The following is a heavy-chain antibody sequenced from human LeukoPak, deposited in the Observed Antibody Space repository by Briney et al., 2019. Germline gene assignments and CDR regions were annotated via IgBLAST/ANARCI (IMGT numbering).Heavy chain of an antibody. CDR3: ARKHSSGWDYFDY. V-gene: IGHV1-2*02. CDR1: GYTFTGYY. D-gene: IGHD6-19*01. J-gene: IGHJ4*02. CDR2: INPNSGGT. Sequence: GASVKVSCKASGYTFTGYYMHWVRQAPGQGLEWMGWINPNSGGTNYARKFQGRVTMTRDTSISTAYMELSRLRSDDTAVYYCARKHSSGWDYFDYWGQGTLVTVCS.